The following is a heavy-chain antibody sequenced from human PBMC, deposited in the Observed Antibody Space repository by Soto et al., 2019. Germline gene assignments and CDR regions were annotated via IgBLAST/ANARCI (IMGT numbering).Heavy chain of an antibody. CDR3: ARLVRDYCSGGSCYWNFDY. J-gene: IGHJ4*02. D-gene: IGHD2-15*01. V-gene: IGHV4-59*08. CDR1: GGSISSYY. Sequence: SETLSLTCTVSGGSISSYYWSWIRQPPGKGLEWIGYIYYSGSTNYNPSLKSRVTISVDTSKNQFSLKLSSVTAADTAVYYCARLVRDYCSGGSCYWNFDYWGQGTLVTVSS. CDR2: IYYSGST.